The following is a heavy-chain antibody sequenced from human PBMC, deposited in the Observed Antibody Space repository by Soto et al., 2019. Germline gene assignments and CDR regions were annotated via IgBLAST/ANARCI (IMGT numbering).Heavy chain of an antibody. V-gene: IGHV3-48*03. D-gene: IGHD6-13*01. J-gene: IGHJ6*02. CDR2: ISGSGSTI. CDR3: ARDQYSSSYGMDV. CDR1: GFTFSSYE. Sequence: GGSLRLSCAASGFTFSSYEMNWVRQAPGKGLEWVSYISGSGSTIYYADSVKGRFTISRDNAKNSLYLQMNSLRAEDTAVYYCARDQYSSSYGMDVWGQGTTVTVSS.